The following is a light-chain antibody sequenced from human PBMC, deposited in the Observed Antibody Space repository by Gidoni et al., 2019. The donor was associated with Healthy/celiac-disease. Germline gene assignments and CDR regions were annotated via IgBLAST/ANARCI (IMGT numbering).Light chain of an antibody. CDR3: QQYGNLLFT. V-gene: IGKV1-33*01. J-gene: IGKJ3*01. Sequence: DIQRAQSPSSLSASVGYRVTITCQASQDISNYLNWYQQKPGQAPTLLIYDASNLETGVPSRFSGSGSGTDFTFTISSLQPEDIATYYCQQYGNLLFTFXPXTKVDIK. CDR2: DAS. CDR1: QDISNY.